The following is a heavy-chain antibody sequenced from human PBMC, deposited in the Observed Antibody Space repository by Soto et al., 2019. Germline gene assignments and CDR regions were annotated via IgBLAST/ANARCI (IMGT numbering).Heavy chain of an antibody. D-gene: IGHD3-16*01. V-gene: IGHV3-21*01. Sequence: GGYLRLSCIVSGFCFSAYNMNWVRQAPGKGLECVSSIKVGSSRIYQPDSMKGRFTISRDDARNSVYLQINSLRAEDTALYFCVRSPKIGVRGAFWGRGTQVTVSS. CDR1: GFCFSAYN. CDR3: VRSPKIGVRGAF. CDR2: IKVGSSRI. J-gene: IGHJ1*01.